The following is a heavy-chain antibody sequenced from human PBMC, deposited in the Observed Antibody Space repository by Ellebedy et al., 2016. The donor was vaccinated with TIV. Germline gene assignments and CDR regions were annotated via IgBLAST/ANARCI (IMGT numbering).Heavy chain of an antibody. V-gene: IGHV1-8*01. D-gene: IGHD3-10*01. Sequence: ASVKVSXKASGYTFTSYDINWVRQATGQGLEWMGWMNPNSGNTGYAQKFQGRVTMTRNTSISTAYMELSSLRSEDTAVYYCARGHYEGFGELYWFDPWGQGTLVTVSS. CDR1: GYTFTSYD. CDR2: MNPNSGNT. J-gene: IGHJ5*02. CDR3: ARGHYEGFGELYWFDP.